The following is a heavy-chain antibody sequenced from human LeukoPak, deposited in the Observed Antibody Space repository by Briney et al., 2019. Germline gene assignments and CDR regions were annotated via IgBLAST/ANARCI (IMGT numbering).Heavy chain of an antibody. J-gene: IGHJ4*02. D-gene: IGHD3-22*01. CDR2: ISGSGGST. CDR1: GFTFSSYD. Sequence: GGPLRLSCAASGFTFSSYDMSWVRQAPGKGLEWVSAISGSGGSTYYADSVKGRFTISRDNSKNTLYLQMNSLRAEDTDVYYCAKVTTMIVVVITHFDYWGQGTLVTVSS. V-gene: IGHV3-23*01. CDR3: AKVTTMIVVVITHFDY.